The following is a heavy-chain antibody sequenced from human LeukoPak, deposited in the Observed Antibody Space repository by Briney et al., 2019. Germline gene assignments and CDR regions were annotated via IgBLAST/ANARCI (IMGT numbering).Heavy chain of an antibody. D-gene: IGHD2-2*01. CDR3: ATFRGSSESSGY. J-gene: IGHJ4*02. CDR1: GYTFTDFY. Sequence: ASVKISCKASGYTFTDFYIHWVQQAPGKGLEWMGRVDPDYGGTIYTKRFQGRVTMTADTSTDTAYMELSSLGSEDTAVYYCATFRGSSESSGYWGQGTLVSVSS. CDR2: VDPDYGGT. V-gene: IGHV1-69-2*01.